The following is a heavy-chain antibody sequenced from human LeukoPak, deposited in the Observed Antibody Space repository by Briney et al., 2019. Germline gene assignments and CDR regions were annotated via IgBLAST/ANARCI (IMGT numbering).Heavy chain of an antibody. CDR1: GFTFDDYD. Sequence: GGSLRLSCAASGFTFDDYDMSWVRQAPGKGLEWVANIKQDGSEKYYVDSVKGRFTISRDNAKNSVYLQMNSLRDEDTAVYYCVRDYCSGVTCYDGYWGQGTLVTVSS. J-gene: IGHJ4*02. CDR3: VRDYCSGVTCYDGY. CDR2: IKQDGSEK. V-gene: IGHV3-7*04. D-gene: IGHD2-15*01.